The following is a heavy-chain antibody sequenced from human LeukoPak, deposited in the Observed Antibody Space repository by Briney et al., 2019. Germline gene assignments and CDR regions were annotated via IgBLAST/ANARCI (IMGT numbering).Heavy chain of an antibody. CDR3: ARAPYCSSTSCYRDY. Sequence: GGSLRLSCAASGFTVSRNYMSWVRQAPGKGLEWVSVIYSGGSTYYADSVKGRFTISRDNSKNTLYLQMNSLRAEDTAVYYCARAPYCSSTSCYRDYWGQGTLVTVPS. CDR1: GFTVSRNY. V-gene: IGHV3-66*01. J-gene: IGHJ4*02. CDR2: IYSGGST. D-gene: IGHD2-2*01.